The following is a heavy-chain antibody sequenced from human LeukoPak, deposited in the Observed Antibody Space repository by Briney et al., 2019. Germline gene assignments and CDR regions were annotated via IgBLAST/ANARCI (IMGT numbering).Heavy chain of an antibody. CDR3: AREKYSSSWYALDY. D-gene: IGHD6-13*01. CDR1: GYTFTSYG. V-gene: IGHV1-18*01. CDR2: ISAYNGNT. J-gene: IGHJ4*02. Sequence: ASVKVSCKASGYTFTSYGISWVRQAPGQGLEWMGWISAYNGNTNYAQKLQGRVTMTTDTSTSTAYMELRSLRSDDTAVYYRAREKYSSSWYALDYWGQGTLVTVSS.